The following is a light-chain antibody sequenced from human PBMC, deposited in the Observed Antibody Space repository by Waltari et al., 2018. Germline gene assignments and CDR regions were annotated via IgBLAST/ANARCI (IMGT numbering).Light chain of an antibody. J-gene: IGLJ2*01. V-gene: IGLV2-8*01. CDR1: SSAGGDYNY. CDR3: SSYAGSNNVV. Sequence: QSALTQPPSASGSPGQSVTISCTGTSSAGGDYNYVSWYQQHPGKAPKLMIFEVSKRPSGVPDRFSGSKSGNTASLTVSGLQAEDEADYYCSSYAGSNNVVFGGGTKLTVL. CDR2: EVS.